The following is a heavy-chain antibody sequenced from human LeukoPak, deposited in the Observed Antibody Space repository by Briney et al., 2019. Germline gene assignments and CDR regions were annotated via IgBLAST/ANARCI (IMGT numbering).Heavy chain of an antibody. Sequence: ASVKVSCKASGYTFTSYGISWVRQAPGQGLEWMGWISAYNGNTNYAQKLQGRVTMTTDTSTSTAYMELRSLRSDDTAVYYCARDTPVYDSSGYYFLGGATNFDYWGQGTLVTVSS. CDR3: ARDTPVYDSSGYYFLGGATNFDY. CDR2: ISAYNGNT. V-gene: IGHV1-18*01. CDR1: GYTFTSYG. J-gene: IGHJ4*02. D-gene: IGHD3-22*01.